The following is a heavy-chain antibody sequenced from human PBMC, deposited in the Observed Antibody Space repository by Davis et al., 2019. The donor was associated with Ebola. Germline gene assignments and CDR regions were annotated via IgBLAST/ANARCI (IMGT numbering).Heavy chain of an antibody. J-gene: IGHJ4*02. D-gene: IGHD5-12*01. V-gene: IGHV4-4*02. CDR3: ARDGGWLRHTSLDY. CDR2: IYHSGST. CDR1: GGSISSSNW. Sequence: SETLSLTCAVSGGSISSSNWWSWVRQPPGKGLEWIGEIYHSGSTNYNPPLKSRVTIAVDKSKNQFSLKLSSVTAADTAVYYCARDGGWLRHTSLDYWGQGTLVTVSS.